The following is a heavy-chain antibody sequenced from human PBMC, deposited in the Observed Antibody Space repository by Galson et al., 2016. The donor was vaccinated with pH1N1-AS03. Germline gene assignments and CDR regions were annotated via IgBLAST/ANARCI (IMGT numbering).Heavy chain of an antibody. V-gene: IGHV1-69*13. J-gene: IGHJ4*02. D-gene: IGHD3-22*01. CDR2: IIPIFRTP. CDR1: GYNFGSYD. CDR3: ASPPNYFDTSGYYLYFDY. Sequence: SVKVSCKASGYNFGSYDINWVRQATGQGLEWMGGIIPIFRTPKYAQKFQGRVTITADESTSTAYMELSSLRYEDTAVYYCASPPNYFDTSGYYLYFDYWGQGTLVTVSS.